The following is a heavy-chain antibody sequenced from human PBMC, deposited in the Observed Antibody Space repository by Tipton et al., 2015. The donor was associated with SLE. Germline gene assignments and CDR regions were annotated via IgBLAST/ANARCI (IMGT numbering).Heavy chain of an antibody. CDR2: IRYDGSNK. J-gene: IGHJ4*02. V-gene: IGHV3-30*02. D-gene: IGHD6-19*01. CDR3: AKGNSQWLGRIDY. CDR1: GFTFSSYG. Sequence: SGFTFSSYGMHWVRQAPGKGLEWVAFIRYDGSNKYYADSVKGRFTISRDNSKNTLYLQMNSLRAEDTAVYYCAKGNSQWLGRIDYGGQGTLVTVSS.